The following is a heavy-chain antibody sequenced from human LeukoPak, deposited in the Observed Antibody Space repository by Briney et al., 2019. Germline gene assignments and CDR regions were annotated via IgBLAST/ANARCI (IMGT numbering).Heavy chain of an antibody. V-gene: IGHV3-7*01. J-gene: IGHJ4*02. CDR3: VGDYDFWSGLD. CDR1: GFSFSDHW. CDR2: IKKDGNEQ. D-gene: IGHD3-3*01. Sequence: PGGSLRLSCVASGFSFSDHWMNWFRQAPGKGLEWVATIKKDGNEQYYVDSMKGRFTISRDNAKNTLYLQMNSLRAEDTAVYYCVGDYDFWSGLDWGQGTLVTVSS.